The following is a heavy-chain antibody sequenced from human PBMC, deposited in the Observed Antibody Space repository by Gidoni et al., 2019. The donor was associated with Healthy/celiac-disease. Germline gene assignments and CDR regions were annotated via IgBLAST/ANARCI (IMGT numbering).Heavy chain of an antibody. V-gene: IGHV3-21*01. Sequence: EVQLVESGGGLVKPGGSLTLSCAASGFTFSSYSMNWVRQAPGKGLEWVSSISSSSSYIYYADSVKGRFTISRDNAKNSLYLQMNSLRAEDTAVYYCARRYYYDSSGYWPGDAFDIWGQGTMVTVSS. CDR3: ARRYYYDSSGYWPGDAFDI. J-gene: IGHJ3*02. CDR2: ISSSSSYI. D-gene: IGHD3-22*01. CDR1: GFTFSSYS.